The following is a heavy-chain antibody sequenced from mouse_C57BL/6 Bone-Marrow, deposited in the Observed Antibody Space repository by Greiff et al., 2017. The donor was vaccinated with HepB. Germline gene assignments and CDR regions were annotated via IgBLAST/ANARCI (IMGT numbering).Heavy chain of an antibody. J-gene: IGHJ2*01. CDR1: GYTFTSYW. V-gene: IGHV1-52*01. Sequence: VQLQQSGAELVRPGSSVKLSCKASGYTFTSYWMHWVKQRPIQGLEWIGNIDPSDSETHYNQKFKDKATLTVDKSSSTAYMQLSSLTSEDSAVYYCARRGWPYYFDYWGQGTTLTVSS. CDR3: ARRGWPYYFDY. CDR2: IDPSDSET. D-gene: IGHD1-1*02.